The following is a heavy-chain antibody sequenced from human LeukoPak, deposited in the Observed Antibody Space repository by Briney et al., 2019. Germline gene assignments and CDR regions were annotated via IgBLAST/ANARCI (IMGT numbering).Heavy chain of an antibody. D-gene: IGHD2-2*01. Sequence: SETLSLTCTVSGGSISNSEYYWSWIRQSPGKGLEWIGYIYYSGSSYYNPSLKSRLTISVDTSKNQFSLKMSSVTAADTAVYYCARGVVPGDLYNWFDPRGQGTLVTVSS. CDR1: GGSISNSEYY. CDR2: IYYSGSS. CDR3: ARGVVPGDLYNWFDP. J-gene: IGHJ5*02. V-gene: IGHV4-30-4*01.